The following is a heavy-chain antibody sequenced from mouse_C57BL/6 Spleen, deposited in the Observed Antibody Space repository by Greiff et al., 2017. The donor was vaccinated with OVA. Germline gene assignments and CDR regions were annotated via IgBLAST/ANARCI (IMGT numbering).Heavy chain of an antibody. D-gene: IGHD2-4*01. CDR2: IDPETGGT. CDR1: GYTFTDYE. CDR3: TRYPDYDYDRYFDV. J-gene: IGHJ1*03. Sequence: QVQLKESGAELVRPGASVTLSCKASGYTFTDYEMHWVKQTPVHGLEWIGAIDPETGGTAYNQKFKGKAILTADKSSSTAYMELRSLTSEDSAVYYCTRYPDYDYDRYFDVWGTGTTVTVSA. V-gene: IGHV1-15*01.